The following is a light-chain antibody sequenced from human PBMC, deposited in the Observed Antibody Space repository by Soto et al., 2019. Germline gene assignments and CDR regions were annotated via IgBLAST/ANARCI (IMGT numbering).Light chain of an antibody. V-gene: IGKV3-20*01. Sequence: EIVLTQCPGTLSLSPGERATLSCRASQSVSSSYLAWYQQKPGQAPRLLIYGASSRATGIPDRFSGSGSGTDFTLTISRLEPEDFAVYYCQQYGSSPTWTFGQGTKVE. J-gene: IGKJ1*01. CDR3: QQYGSSPTWT. CDR1: QSVSSSY. CDR2: GAS.